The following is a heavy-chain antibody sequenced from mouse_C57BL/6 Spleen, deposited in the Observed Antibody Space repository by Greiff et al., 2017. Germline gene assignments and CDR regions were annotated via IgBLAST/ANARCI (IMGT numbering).Heavy chain of an antibody. Sequence: LKESGPGILQPSQTLSLTCSFSGFSLSTFGMGVGWIRQPSGKGLEWLAHIWWDDDKYYNPALKSRLTISKDTSKNQVFLKIANVDTADTATYYCARMEGYDDGWYFDVWGTGTTVTVSS. CDR3: ARMEGYDDGWYFDV. CDR2: IWWDDDK. J-gene: IGHJ1*03. V-gene: IGHV8-8*01. D-gene: IGHD2-2*01. CDR1: GFSLSTFGMG.